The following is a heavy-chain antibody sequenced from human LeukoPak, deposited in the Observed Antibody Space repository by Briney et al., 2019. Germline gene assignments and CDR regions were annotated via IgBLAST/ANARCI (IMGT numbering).Heavy chain of an antibody. D-gene: IGHD3-3*01. J-gene: IGHJ5*02. CDR3: ARVRFLEWLCAWFDP. CDR2: INPNSGGT. Sequence: ASVKVSCEASGYTFTGYYMHWVRQAPGQGLEWMGRINPNSGGTNYAQKFQGRVTMTRDTSISTAYMELSRLRSDDTAVYYCARVRFLEWLCAWFDPWGQGTLVTVSS. V-gene: IGHV1-2*06. CDR1: GYTFTGYY.